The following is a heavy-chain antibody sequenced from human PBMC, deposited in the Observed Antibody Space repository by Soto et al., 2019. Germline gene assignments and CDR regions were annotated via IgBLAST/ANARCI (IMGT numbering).Heavy chain of an antibody. Sequence: SETLSLTCTVSGGSMSSYYWGWIRQAAGKPLEWIGRIYTTGGTNYNPSLRSRVTLSLDTSKNQFSLKLRSVTAADTAVYYCAREGASGFGMDVWGQGTTVTV. CDR2: IYTTGGT. D-gene: IGHD1-26*01. J-gene: IGHJ6*02. V-gene: IGHV4-4*07. CDR1: GGSMSSYY. CDR3: AREGASGFGMDV.